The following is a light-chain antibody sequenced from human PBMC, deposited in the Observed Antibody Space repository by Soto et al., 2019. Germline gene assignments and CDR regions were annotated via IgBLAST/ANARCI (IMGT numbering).Light chain of an antibody. V-gene: IGKV3-20*01. CDR1: QSVTSNY. CDR2: GAS. CDR3: QQYGISAPVT. Sequence: EIVLTQSPGTLSLSPGERATLSCRASQSVTSNYLAWYQQKPGQAPRLLIYGASSRATGIPDRFSGSGSGTDFTLTITRLEAEDFAIYCCQQYGISAPVTFGLGTRLEIE. J-gene: IGKJ5*01.